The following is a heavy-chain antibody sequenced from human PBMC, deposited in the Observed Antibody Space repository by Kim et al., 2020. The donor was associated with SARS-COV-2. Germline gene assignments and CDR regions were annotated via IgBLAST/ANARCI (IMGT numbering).Heavy chain of an antibody. D-gene: IGHD2-8*01. Sequence: GGSLRLSCAASGFTFSSYAMSWVRQAPGKGLEWVSAISGSGGSTYYADSVKGRFTISRDNSKNTLYLQMNSLRAEDTAVYYCAKVRARLNGYYYYCMDVWGQGTTVTVSS. CDR1: GFTFSSYA. CDR2: ISGSGGST. V-gene: IGHV3-23*01. CDR3: AKVRARLNGYYYYCMDV. J-gene: IGHJ6*02.